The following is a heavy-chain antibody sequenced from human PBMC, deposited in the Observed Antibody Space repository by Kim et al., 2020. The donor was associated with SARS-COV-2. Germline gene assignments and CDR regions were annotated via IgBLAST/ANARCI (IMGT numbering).Heavy chain of an antibody. V-gene: IGHV1-69*04. D-gene: IGHD2-2*01. CDR3: ARDGDILVPDVLLAY. CDR1: GGTFNSYA. CDR2: IIPTLGRA. Sequence: SVKVSCKASGGTFNSYAITWVRQAPGQGLEWMGRIIPTLGRANYAQKFQGRVTITADKSTSTPYMELSSLRSGDTAVYYCARDGDILVPDVLLAYWGQGTLVTVAS. J-gene: IGHJ4*02.